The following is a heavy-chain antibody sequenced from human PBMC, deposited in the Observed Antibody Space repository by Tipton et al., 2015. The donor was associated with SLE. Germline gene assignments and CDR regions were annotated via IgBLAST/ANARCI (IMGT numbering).Heavy chain of an antibody. J-gene: IGHJ4*02. V-gene: IGHV4-38-2*01. CDR3: ARLYYSRGY. D-gene: IGHD4-11*01. CDR1: GYSISSGYY. Sequence: LRLSCAVYGYSISSGYYWGWIRQPPGKGLEWIGRIYHSGSTYYNPSLKSRVTISVDTSKNQFSLKLSSVSAADTAVYYCARLYYSRGYWGQGTLVTVSS. CDR2: IYHSGST.